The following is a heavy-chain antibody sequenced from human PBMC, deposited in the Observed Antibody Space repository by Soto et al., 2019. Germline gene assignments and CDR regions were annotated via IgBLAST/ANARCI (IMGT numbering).Heavy chain of an antibody. J-gene: IGHJ5*02. Sequence: QVQLQESGPGLVKPSQTLSLTCTVSGGSISSGGYYWSWIRQHPGKGLEWIGYIYYSGSTYYNPSLKSRVTISVDTSKNQFSLKLSSVTAADTAVYYCARDIPNYYGAGSYPAFWFEPWGQGTLVTVSS. V-gene: IGHV4-31*03. D-gene: IGHD3-10*01. CDR2: IYYSGST. CDR1: GGSISSGGYY. CDR3: ARDIPNYYGAGSYPAFWFEP.